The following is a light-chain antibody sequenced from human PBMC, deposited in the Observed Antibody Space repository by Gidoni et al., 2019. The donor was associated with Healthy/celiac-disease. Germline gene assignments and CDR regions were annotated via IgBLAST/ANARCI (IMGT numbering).Light chain of an antibody. J-gene: IGKJ1*01. V-gene: IGKV1-5*03. Sequence: DIQMTQSPSTLSASVGDRGTITCRASQSISSWLAWYQQKPGKDPKLLIYKASSLESGGPSRFSGSGSGTEFTLTISSLQPDDFATYYCQQYNSYSWTFGQGTKVEIK. CDR2: KAS. CDR1: QSISSW. CDR3: QQYNSYSWT.